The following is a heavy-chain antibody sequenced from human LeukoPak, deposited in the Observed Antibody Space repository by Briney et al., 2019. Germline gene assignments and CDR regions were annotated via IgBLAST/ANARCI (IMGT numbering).Heavy chain of an antibody. CDR2: IYTSGST. V-gene: IGHV4-4*09. CDR1: GGSISSYY. Sequence: SETLSLTCTVSGGSISSYYWSWIRQPPGKGLEWIGYIYTSGSTNYNPSLKSRVTISVDTSKNQFSLKLSSVTAADTAVYYCARRQTYFDYWGQGTLVTVSS. J-gene: IGHJ4*02. CDR3: ARRQTYFDY.